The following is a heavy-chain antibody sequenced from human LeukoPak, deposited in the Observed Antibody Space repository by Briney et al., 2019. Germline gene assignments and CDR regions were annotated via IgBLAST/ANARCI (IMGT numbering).Heavy chain of an antibody. D-gene: IGHD1-26*01. CDR1: GGSVSTYY. Sequence: PSETLSLTCTVSGGSVSTYYWSWLRQPPGKGLEWIAYIHYTGTTNYNPSLKSRVSISLDTSKNHFSLELSSVTAADTAVYYCARTTPHGSADYWGQGTLVTVSS. V-gene: IGHV4-59*08. CDR2: IHYTGTT. J-gene: IGHJ4*02. CDR3: ARTTPHGSADY.